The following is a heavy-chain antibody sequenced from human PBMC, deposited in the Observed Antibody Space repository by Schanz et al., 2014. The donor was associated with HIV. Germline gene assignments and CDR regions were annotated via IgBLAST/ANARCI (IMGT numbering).Heavy chain of an antibody. CDR3: AKAYCSSTICPPPYYYGMDV. CDR2: ISYDGSSK. V-gene: IGHV3-30*18. D-gene: IGHD2-2*01. CDR1: GFIFSSYG. J-gene: IGHJ6*02. Sequence: PGGSLRLSCAASGFIFSSYGMHWVRQAPGKGLEWVAVISYDGSSKYYADSVQGRFTITRDNSKSTLYLQMNSLRAEDTAVYYCAKAYCSSTICPPPYYYGMDVWGQGTTVIVSS.